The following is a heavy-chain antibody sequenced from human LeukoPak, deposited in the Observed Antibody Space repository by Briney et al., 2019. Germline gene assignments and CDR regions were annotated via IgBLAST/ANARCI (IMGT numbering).Heavy chain of an antibody. CDR3: ARANVLRYFPDY. V-gene: IGHV4-30-4*01. J-gene: IGHJ4*02. CDR1: GGSISSDDYY. Sequence: SQTLSLTCTVSGGSISSDDYYWSWIRQPPGKGLEWIGYIYYSGSTYYNPSLKSRLTISVDTSKNQFSLWLSSVTAADTAVYYCARANVLRYFPDYWGQGTLVTVSS. D-gene: IGHD3-9*01. CDR2: IYYSGST.